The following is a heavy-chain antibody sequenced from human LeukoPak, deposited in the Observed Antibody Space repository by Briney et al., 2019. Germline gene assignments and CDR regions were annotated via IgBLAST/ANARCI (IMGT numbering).Heavy chain of an antibody. CDR2: ITWNSDTI. V-gene: IGHV3-9*01. CDR3: TKGTSIVLATAYDY. Sequence: GRSLRLSCAASGFIFNNYAVHWVRQAPGKGLEWVSGITWNSDTIDYTDSVKGRFTISRDNAKNSLYLQMNSLRVEDTALYYCTKGTSIVLATAYDYWGQGTLVTVSS. D-gene: IGHD5-12*01. CDR1: GFIFNNYA. J-gene: IGHJ4*02.